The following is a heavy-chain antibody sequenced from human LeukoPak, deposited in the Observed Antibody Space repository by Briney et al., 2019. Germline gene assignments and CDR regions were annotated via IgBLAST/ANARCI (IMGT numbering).Heavy chain of an antibody. Sequence: PGGSLRLSCKGSGYSFNSYWIGWVRQMPGKGLEWMGIIYPGDSDTRYSPSFQGQVIISVDKSIGTAYLQWSSLKASDTAMYDCARGNTVASFDYWGQGTLVTVPS. D-gene: IGHD2/OR15-2a*01. V-gene: IGHV5-51*01. J-gene: IGHJ4*02. CDR2: IYPGDSDT. CDR1: GYSFNSYW. CDR3: ARGNTVASFDY.